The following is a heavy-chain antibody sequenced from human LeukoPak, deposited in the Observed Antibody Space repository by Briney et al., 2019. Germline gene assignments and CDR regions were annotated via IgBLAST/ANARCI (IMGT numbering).Heavy chain of an antibody. D-gene: IGHD3-22*01. CDR3: AFLRYDSSGPPP. V-gene: IGHV1-69*13. CDR2: IIPIFGTA. J-gene: IGHJ5*02. Sequence: SVKVSCKASGGTFSSYAISWVRQAPGQGLEWMGGIIPIFGTANYAQKFQGRVTITADESTSTAYMELSSLRSEDTAVYYCAFLRYDSSGPPPWGQGTLVTVSS. CDR1: GGTFSSYA.